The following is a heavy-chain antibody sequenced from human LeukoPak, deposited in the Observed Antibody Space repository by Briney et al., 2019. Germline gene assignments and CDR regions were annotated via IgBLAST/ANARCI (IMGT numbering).Heavy chain of an antibody. J-gene: IGHJ4*02. V-gene: IGHV4-39*07. D-gene: IGHD3-10*01. CDR2: IFYSGST. CDR3: ARRGLGGYYGSGSYQFDY. CDR1: SGSISTSNYY. Sequence: PSETLSLTCTVSSGSISTSNYYWGWVRQPPGKALEWIGNIFYSGSTYYSPSLKSRVTISVDTSKNQFSLKLSSVTAADTAVYYCARRGLGGYYGSGSYQFDYWGQGTLVTVSS.